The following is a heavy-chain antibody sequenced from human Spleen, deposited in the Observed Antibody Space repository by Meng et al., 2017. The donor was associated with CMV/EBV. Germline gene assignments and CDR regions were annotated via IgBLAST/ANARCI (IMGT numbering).Heavy chain of an antibody. V-gene: IGHV1-18*01. CDR3: ARDQQLIPAEYFQH. CDR2: ISAYNGNT. CDR1: GYTFTSYG. Sequence: QVKLVQSGAEVNKPGASLKVSCKASGYTFTSYGMSWLRQAPGQGLEWMGWISAYNGNTIYAQKVQGRVTMTTDASTNTAYLELRSLRSDDTAVYYCARDQQLIPAEYFQHWGPGTLVTVSS. J-gene: IGHJ1*01. D-gene: IGHD6-13*01.